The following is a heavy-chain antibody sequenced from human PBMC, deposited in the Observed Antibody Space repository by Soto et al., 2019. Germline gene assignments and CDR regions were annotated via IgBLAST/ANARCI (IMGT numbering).Heavy chain of an antibody. V-gene: IGHV1-2*02. CDR1: GYTFSGFY. Sequence: ASVKVSCKASGYTFSGFYMHWVRQAPGQGLEWMGFINPSSGDTNYAQNFQGRVTMPRDTSINTAYMDLSRLRSDDTAVYYCAVAGSDPWSNFDFWGQGTLVTVSS. CDR3: AVAGSDPWSNFDF. J-gene: IGHJ4*02. CDR2: INPSSGDT. D-gene: IGHD6-19*01.